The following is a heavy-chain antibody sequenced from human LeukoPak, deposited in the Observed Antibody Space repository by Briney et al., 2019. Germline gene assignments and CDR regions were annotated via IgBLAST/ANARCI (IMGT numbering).Heavy chain of an antibody. V-gene: IGHV3-48*01. D-gene: IGHD1-26*01. CDR2: ISSSSSTI. J-gene: IGHJ4*02. CDR1: GFTFSSYS. CDR3: ARDGELLDY. Sequence: GRSLRLSCAASGFTFSSYSMNWVRQAPGKGLEWVSYISSSSSTIYYADSVKGRFTISRDNAKNSLYLQMNSLRAEDMAVYYCARDGELLDYWGQGTLVTVSS.